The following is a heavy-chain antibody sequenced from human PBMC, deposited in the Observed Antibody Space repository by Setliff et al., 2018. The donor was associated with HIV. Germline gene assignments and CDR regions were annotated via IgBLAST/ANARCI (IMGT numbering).Heavy chain of an antibody. J-gene: IGHJ4*02. D-gene: IGHD6-6*01. Sequence: GGSLRLSCAASGFSFSNTMMSWVRQAPGKGLEWVSYISSSGSTIYYADSVKGRFTISRDNAKNSLYLQMNSLRAEDTAVYYCARDVGSSSYFDYWGQGTLVTVSS. CDR3: ARDVGSSSYFDY. V-gene: IGHV3-48*03. CDR2: ISSSGSTI. CDR1: GFSFSNTM.